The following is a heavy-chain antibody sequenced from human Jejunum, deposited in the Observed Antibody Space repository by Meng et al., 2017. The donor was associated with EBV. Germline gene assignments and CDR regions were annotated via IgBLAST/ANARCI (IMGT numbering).Heavy chain of an antibody. CDR2: IIPLFGTT. Sequence: QVQRVQSGVEVRKPGSPVKVSCKASGDTFSSYVISWVRQALGQGLEWMGGIIPLFGTTQYAQKFQGRVTITADESTSTAYMELSSLRSEDAAVYYCTAGGQGDYWGQGTLVTVSS. V-gene: IGHV1-69*01. CDR3: TAGGQGDY. J-gene: IGHJ4*02. CDR1: GDTFSSYV. D-gene: IGHD3-16*01.